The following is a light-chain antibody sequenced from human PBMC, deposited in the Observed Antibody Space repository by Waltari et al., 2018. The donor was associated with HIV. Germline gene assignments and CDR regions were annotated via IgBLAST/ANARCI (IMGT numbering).Light chain of an antibody. V-gene: IGKV1-39*01. J-gene: IGKJ1*01. CDR3: QQNYRSPWT. CDR1: QSISSY. Sequence: DIQMTQSPSSLSASVGDRVTITCRASQSISSYLNWYQQKPGKAPKLLIYASSSLQSGVPSRFSCSGSGTDFTLTISSLQPEDFATYYCQQNYRSPWTFGQGTKVEIK. CDR2: ASS.